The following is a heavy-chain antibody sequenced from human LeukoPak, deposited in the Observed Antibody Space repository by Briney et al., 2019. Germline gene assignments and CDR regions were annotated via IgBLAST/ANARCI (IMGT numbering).Heavy chain of an antibody. J-gene: IGHJ6*02. CDR2: IKQDGSEK. V-gene: IGHV3-7*01. CDR3: ARGYSSSWFVYYYGMDV. Sequence: GGSLRLSCAASGFTFSNYWMSWVRQAPGKGLEWVANIKQDGSEKYYVDSVKGRFTISRDNAKNSLYLQMNSLRAEDTAVYYCARGYSSSWFVYYYGMDVWGQGTTVTVSS. D-gene: IGHD6-13*01. CDR1: GFTFSNYW.